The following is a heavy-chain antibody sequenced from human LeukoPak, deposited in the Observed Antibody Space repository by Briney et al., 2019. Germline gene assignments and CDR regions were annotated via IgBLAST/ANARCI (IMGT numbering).Heavy chain of an antibody. CDR1: GGSIISYY. J-gene: IGHJ6*03. Sequence: SETLSLTCTVSGGSIISYYWSWVRQSAGKGLEWIGRIYPSGSTEYNTSLKSRVTMSVDMSKKQFSLKLTSVTAADTAVYYCARLKFYDSTGYTPSYYMDVWGKGTTVTVSS. CDR3: ARLKFYDSTGYTPSYYMDV. D-gene: IGHD3-22*01. CDR2: IYPSGST. V-gene: IGHV4-4*07.